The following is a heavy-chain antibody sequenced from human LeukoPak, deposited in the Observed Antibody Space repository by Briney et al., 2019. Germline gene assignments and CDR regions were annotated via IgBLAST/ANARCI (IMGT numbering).Heavy chain of an antibody. Sequence: GGSLRLSCAASGFTFSASWMTCVRQAPGKGLEWVTNINQDGSEKYYVDSVKGRFTISRDNARNALYLQMNSLRTEDTAVYYCARGDRGFDYWGQGTLVTVSS. CDR2: INQDGSEK. V-gene: IGHV3-7*01. CDR1: GFTFSASW. CDR3: ARGDRGFDY. J-gene: IGHJ4*02.